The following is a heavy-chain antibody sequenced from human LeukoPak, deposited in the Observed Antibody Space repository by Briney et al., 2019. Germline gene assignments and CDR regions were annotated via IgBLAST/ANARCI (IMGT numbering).Heavy chain of an antibody. CDR2: INPNSGGT. D-gene: IGHD3-22*01. Sequence: ASVKVSCKASGYTFTGYYMHWVRQAPGQGLEWMGWINPNSGGTNYAQKLQGRVTMTTDTSTSTAYMELRSLRSDDTAVYYCARDLTYFYDSSGYEEDAFDIWGQGTMVTVSS. CDR3: ARDLTYFYDSSGYEEDAFDI. CDR1: GYTFTGYY. V-gene: IGHV1-2*02. J-gene: IGHJ3*02.